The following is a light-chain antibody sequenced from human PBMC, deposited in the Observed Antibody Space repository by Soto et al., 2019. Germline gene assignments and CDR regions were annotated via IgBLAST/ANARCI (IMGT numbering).Light chain of an antibody. J-gene: IGKJ1*01. CDR2: AAS. V-gene: IGKV1-27*01. Sequence: DIQMTQSPSSLSASVGDRVTITCRASPDINNFLVWYQHKPGKVPKLLIYAASTLQSGVPSRFSGSGSGTDFTLTISSLQPEDVATYYCQKYNNAPWTFGQGTKVEI. CDR1: PDINNF. CDR3: QKYNNAPWT.